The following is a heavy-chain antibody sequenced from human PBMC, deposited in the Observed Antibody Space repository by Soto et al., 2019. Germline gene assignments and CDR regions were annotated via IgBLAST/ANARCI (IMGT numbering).Heavy chain of an antibody. Sequence: GASVKVSCKASGGTFSSYTISWVRQAPGQRLEWMGWINAINGNAKYSQKFQGRVTITRDKSASTAYMELSSLRSEDTAVYYCARDWNLDYWGQGTLVTVSS. CDR2: INAINGNA. CDR3: ARDWNLDY. CDR1: GGTFSSYT. D-gene: IGHD1-1*01. V-gene: IGHV1-3*01. J-gene: IGHJ4*02.